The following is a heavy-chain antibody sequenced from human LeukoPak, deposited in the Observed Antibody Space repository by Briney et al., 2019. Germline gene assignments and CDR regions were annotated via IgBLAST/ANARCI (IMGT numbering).Heavy chain of an antibody. CDR2: IRADGGTT. CDR3: ARDNTGSYEY. CDR1: GFTFGDYD. D-gene: IGHD1-26*01. V-gene: IGHV3-43*02. J-gene: IGHJ4*02. Sequence: PGGSLRLSCAASGFTFGDYDMHWVRQAPGKGLEWASLIRADGGTTHYADSVKGRFTIPRDNSKNSLYLQMNSLRTEDTALYYCARDNTGSYEYWGQGTLVTVSP.